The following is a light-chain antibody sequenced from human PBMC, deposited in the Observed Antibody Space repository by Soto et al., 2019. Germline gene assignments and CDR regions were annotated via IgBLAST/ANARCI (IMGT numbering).Light chain of an antibody. Sequence: DLQMTQSPSSLSASVGDRVTITCHATQDIGNYLNWYQQKPGKAPKLLIYGASNLETWVPSTFSGSCSGTDFTFTISSLQPEDIATYYCQQYDNLPRLTFGGGTKVEI. J-gene: IGKJ4*01. V-gene: IGKV1-33*01. CDR3: QQYDNLPRLT. CDR2: GAS. CDR1: QDIGNY.